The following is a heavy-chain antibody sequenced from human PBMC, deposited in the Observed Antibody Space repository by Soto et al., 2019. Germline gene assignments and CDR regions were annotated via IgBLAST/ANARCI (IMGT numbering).Heavy chain of an antibody. Sequence: VQLVQSGAEVKKPGASVKVSCKASGYTFNNYGITWVRQAPGQGLEWLGWISAYNGNTNYAQNLHVRMTLTTDTSTATAYMELRSLRSDDTAVYYCAREVQYDSGGYHELQNWGQVTLVTVSS. CDR1: GYTFNNYG. J-gene: IGHJ1*01. D-gene: IGHD3-22*01. V-gene: IGHV1-18*01. CDR3: AREVQYDSGGYHELQN. CDR2: ISAYNGNT.